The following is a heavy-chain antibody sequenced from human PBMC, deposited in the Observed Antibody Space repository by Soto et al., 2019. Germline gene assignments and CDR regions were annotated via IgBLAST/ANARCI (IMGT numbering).Heavy chain of an antibody. V-gene: IGHV5-10-1*01. D-gene: IGHD3-10*01. CDR1: GYSFTSYW. CDR2: IDPSDSYT. Sequence: GESLKISCKGSGYSFTSYWISWVRQMPGKGLEWMGRIDPSDSYTNYSPSFQGHVTISADKSISTAYLQWSSLKASDTAMYYCARHPLTMGITMVRGVIIPARFFDYWGQGTLVTVSS. J-gene: IGHJ4*02. CDR3: ARHPLTMGITMVRGVIIPARFFDY.